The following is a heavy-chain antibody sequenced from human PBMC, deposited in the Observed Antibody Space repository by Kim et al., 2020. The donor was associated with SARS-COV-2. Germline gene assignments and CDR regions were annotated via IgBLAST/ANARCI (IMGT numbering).Heavy chain of an antibody. D-gene: IGHD6-13*01. CDR1: GGSISSYY. CDR2: IYYSGST. J-gene: IGHJ5*02. CDR3: ARGAPVLSSWYPNWFDP. V-gene: IGHV4-59*01. Sequence: SETLSLTCTVSGGSISSYYWSWIWQPPGKGLEWIGYIYYSGSTNYNPSLKSRVTISVDTSKNQFSLKLSSVTAADTAVYYCARGAPVLSSWYPNWFDPWGQGTLVTVSS.